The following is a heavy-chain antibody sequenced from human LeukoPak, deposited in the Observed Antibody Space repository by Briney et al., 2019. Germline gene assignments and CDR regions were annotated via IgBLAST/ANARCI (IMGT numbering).Heavy chain of an antibody. V-gene: IGHV3-48*03. CDR2: ISISGSTI. J-gene: IGHJ4*02. Sequence: GGSLRLSCAASGFTFSSYEMNWVRQAPGKGLEWVSSISISGSTIYYAGSVKGRFTISRDNSKNTLYLQMNSLRADDTAVYYCAKSHHVTAIDYWGQGTLVTVSS. CDR3: AKSHHVTAIDY. D-gene: IGHD2-21*02. CDR1: GFTFSSYE.